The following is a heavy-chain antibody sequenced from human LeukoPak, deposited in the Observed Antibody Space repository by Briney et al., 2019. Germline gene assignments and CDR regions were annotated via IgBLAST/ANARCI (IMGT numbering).Heavy chain of an antibody. CDR3: ARFKGGTGFDY. D-gene: IGHD1-26*01. Sequence: PSETLSLTCGVSGASITTTSFDWAWIRQPPGQDLEWIATISSSGTAYYNPSLMSRVTISVDTSKNQFSLDLRSVTAADTGLFYCARFKGGTGFDYWGQGTLVIVSS. J-gene: IGHJ4*02. CDR2: ISSSGTA. CDR1: GASITTTSFD. V-gene: IGHV4-39*01.